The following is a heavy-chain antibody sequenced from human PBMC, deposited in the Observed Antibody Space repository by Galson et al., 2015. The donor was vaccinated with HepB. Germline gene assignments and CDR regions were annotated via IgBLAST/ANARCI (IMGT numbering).Heavy chain of an antibody. D-gene: IGHD6-13*01. CDR1: GFTFSYYA. CDR2: ISGSGGST. V-gene: IGHV3-23*01. Sequence: SLRLSCAASGFTFSYYAMSWVRQAPGKGLEWVSSISGSGGSTYYRGSFKGRFTISRDNSKNTVYLQMKSLRADDAAVYYCAKNSGSNWFVPHHFDSWGQGTLVTVSS. CDR3: AKNSGSNWFVPHHFDS. J-gene: IGHJ4*02.